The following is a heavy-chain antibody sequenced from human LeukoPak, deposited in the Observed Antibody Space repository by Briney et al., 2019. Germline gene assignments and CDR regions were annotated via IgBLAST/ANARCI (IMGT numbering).Heavy chain of an antibody. J-gene: IGHJ6*04. D-gene: IGHD3-10*01. Sequence: PSETLSLTCTVSGGSISSYYWSWIRQPPGKGLEWIGYIYYSGSTNYNPSLKSRVTISVDTSKNQFSLQLSSVTAADTAVYYCAREVRGVSVDVWGKGTTVTVSS. CDR3: AREVRGVSVDV. CDR1: GGSISSYY. V-gene: IGHV4-59*01. CDR2: IYYSGST.